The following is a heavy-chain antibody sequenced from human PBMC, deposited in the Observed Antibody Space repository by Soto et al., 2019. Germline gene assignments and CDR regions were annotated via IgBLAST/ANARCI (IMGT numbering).Heavy chain of an antibody. D-gene: IGHD1-26*01. CDR1: GDSISSGEYS. Sequence: SETLSLTCAVTGDSISSGEYSWSWIRQPPGKGLEWIGYMYYNGNTYYNPSLKSRLTISADRSKNQFSLNLTSVTAADTAVYYCARTENNWSSHWFDPWGQGTLVTVSS. CDR2: MYYNGNT. V-gene: IGHV4-30-2*01. CDR3: ARTENNWSSHWFDP. J-gene: IGHJ5*02.